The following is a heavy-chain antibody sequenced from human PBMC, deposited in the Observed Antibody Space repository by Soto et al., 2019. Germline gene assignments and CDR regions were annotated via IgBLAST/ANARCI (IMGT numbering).Heavy chain of an antibody. J-gene: IGHJ4*02. CDR2: ISYDGTNK. Sequence: QVQLVESGGGVVQPGRSLRLSCAASGFSFSISPMHWVRQAPGKGPEWVALISYDGTNKFYADSVKGRFTISRDNSKSTLCLQVDSLRPEDAAVYYCARDPKTSGGQHWAFNYFDSWGQGTLVTVSS. D-gene: IGHD7-27*01. CDR3: ARDPKTSGGQHWAFNYFDS. V-gene: IGHV3-30-3*01. CDR1: GFSFSISP.